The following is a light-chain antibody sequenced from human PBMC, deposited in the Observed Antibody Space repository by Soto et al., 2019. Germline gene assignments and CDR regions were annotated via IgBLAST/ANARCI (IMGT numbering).Light chain of an antibody. CDR2: RAS. CDR1: QSVNVL. CDR3: QQYNNWPST. J-gene: IGKJ5*01. Sequence: EVVLTQSPATLSVSPGDGATLSCRASQSVNVLLAWYQQKPGQAPRLLIYRASTMATGVPARFSGSGSETEFTLTISTLQSEDFAVYYCQQYNNWPSTFGQGTRLEIK. V-gene: IGKV3-15*01.